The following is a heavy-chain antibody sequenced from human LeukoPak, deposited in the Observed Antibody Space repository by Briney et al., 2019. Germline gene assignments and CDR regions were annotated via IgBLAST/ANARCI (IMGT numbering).Heavy chain of an antibody. D-gene: IGHD2-15*01. Sequence: ASVKVSCKASGGTFSSYAINWVRQAPGQGLEWMGIINPSGGSTSYAQKFQGRVTMTRDTPTSTVHMELSSLRSEDTAVYYCARERAAGIPGDYWGQGTLVTVSS. J-gene: IGHJ4*02. CDR3: ARERAAGIPGDY. CDR2: INPSGGST. V-gene: IGHV1-46*01. CDR1: GGTFSSYA.